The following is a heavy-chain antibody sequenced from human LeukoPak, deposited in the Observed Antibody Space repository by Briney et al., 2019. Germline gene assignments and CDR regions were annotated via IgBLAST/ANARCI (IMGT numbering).Heavy chain of an antibody. CDR1: GFTFSSYS. V-gene: IGHV3-21*01. CDR3: ARDRAAAAGLIDY. J-gene: IGHJ4*02. Sequence: GGSLRLSCAASGFTFSSYSMNWVRQAPGKGLEWGSSISSSSSYIYYADSVKGRFTISRDNAKNSLYLQMNSLRAEDTAVYYCARDRAAAAGLIDYWGQGTLVTVSS. CDR2: ISSSSSYI. D-gene: IGHD6-13*01.